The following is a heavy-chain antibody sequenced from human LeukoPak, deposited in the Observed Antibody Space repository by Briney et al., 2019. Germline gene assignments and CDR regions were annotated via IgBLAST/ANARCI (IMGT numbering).Heavy chain of an antibody. J-gene: IGHJ3*02. CDR3: ARGSRDGYSLGALDI. V-gene: IGHV4-39*01. Sequence: PSETLSLTCTVSGGSISSSSYYWGWIRQPPGKGLEWIGSIYYSGSTYYNPSLKSRVTISVDTSKNQFSLKLSSVTAADTAVYYCARGSRDGYSLGALDIWGQGTMVTVSS. CDR1: GGSISSSSYY. CDR2: IYYSGST. D-gene: IGHD5-24*01.